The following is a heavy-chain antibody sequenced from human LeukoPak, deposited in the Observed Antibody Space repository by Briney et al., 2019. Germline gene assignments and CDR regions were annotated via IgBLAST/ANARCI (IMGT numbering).Heavy chain of an antibody. J-gene: IGHJ3*01. CDR3: ARASGVPWADYAFDV. CDR1: GFTFSSYA. D-gene: IGHD3-10*01. Sequence: GGSLGLSCATSGFTFSSYAMSWVRQAPGKGLEWVSAISGSGANTYYADSVKGRFTISRDNSKNTLYLQMNSLRAEDTAVYYCARASGVPWADYAFDVWGQGTMVTVSS. CDR2: ISGSGANT. V-gene: IGHV3-23*01.